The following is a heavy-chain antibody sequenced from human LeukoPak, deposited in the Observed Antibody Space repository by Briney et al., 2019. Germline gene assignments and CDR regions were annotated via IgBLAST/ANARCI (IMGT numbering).Heavy chain of an antibody. CDR3: AREDGNLYYYGMDV. V-gene: IGHV1-69*04. CDR1: GGTFSSYA. J-gene: IGHJ6*02. Sequence: ASVKVSCKASGGTFSSYAISWVRQAPGQGLEWMGRIIPILGIANYAQKFQGRVTITADKSTSTAYMELSSLRSEDTAVYYCAREDGNLYYYGMDVWGQGTTVTVSS. CDR2: IIPILGIA. D-gene: IGHD4-23*01.